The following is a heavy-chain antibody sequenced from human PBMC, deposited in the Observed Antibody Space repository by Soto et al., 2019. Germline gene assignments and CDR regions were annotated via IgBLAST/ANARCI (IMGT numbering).Heavy chain of an antibody. D-gene: IGHD4-17*01. CDR1: GYALREFS. J-gene: IGHJ4*02. V-gene: IGHV1-24*01. CDR2: FDGEQGKR. Sequence: GASVKVSCKVSGYALREFSMHCVRQTPGKGLEWMGGFDGEQGKRIYAQKFQGRVTMTEDTSSDTAYMELTSLRSEDTAVYYCATDLTTLVAQGFDHWGQGTPVTVSS. CDR3: ATDLTTLVAQGFDH.